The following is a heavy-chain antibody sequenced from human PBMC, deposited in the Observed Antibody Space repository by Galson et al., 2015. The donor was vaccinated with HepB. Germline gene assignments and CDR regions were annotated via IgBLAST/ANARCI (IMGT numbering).Heavy chain of an antibody. Sequence: SLRLSCAASGFTFSSYAMHWVRQAPGKGLEWVAVISYDGSNKYYADSVKGRFTISRDNSKNTLYLQMDSLRAEDTAVYYCARAFFPLLWFGEGFDPWGQGTLVTVSS. CDR3: ARAFFPLLWFGEGFDP. CDR1: GFTFSSYA. D-gene: IGHD3-10*01. V-gene: IGHV3-30-3*01. J-gene: IGHJ5*02. CDR2: ISYDGSNK.